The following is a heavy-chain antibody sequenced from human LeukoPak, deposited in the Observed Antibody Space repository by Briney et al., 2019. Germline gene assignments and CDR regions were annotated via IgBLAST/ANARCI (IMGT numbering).Heavy chain of an antibody. CDR2: INHSGST. J-gene: IGHJ4*02. D-gene: IGHD3-10*01. Sequence: PSETLSLTCAVYGGSFSGYYWSWIRQPPGKGLEWLGEINHSGSTNYNPSLKSRVTISVDTSKNQFSLKLSSVTAADTAVYYCARGPEWFGELFEALWGQGTLVTVSS. CDR3: ARGPEWFGELFEAL. CDR1: GGSFSGYY. V-gene: IGHV4-34*01.